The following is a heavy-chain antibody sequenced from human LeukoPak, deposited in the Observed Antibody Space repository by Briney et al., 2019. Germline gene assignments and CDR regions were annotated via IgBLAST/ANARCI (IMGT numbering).Heavy chain of an antibody. CDR3: ARGGSSSEFDY. Sequence: ASVKVSCKASGYTFTSYGISWVRQAPGQGLEWMGVINPSGGSTTYAQKFQGRVTMTRDTSTSTVYMEVSSLRSQDRAVYYCARGGSSSEFDYWGQGTLVTVSS. J-gene: IGHJ4*02. D-gene: IGHD6-6*01. CDR2: INPSGGST. V-gene: IGHV1-46*01. CDR1: GYTFTSYG.